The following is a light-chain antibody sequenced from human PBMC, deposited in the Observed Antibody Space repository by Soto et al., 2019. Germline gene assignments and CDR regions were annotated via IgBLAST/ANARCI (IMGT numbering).Light chain of an antibody. J-gene: IGKJ5*01. CDR2: GAS. Sequence: EIVFKQSPCTLSLSQLERSTLSCRASQSVNRDYVAWYQQKRGQAPRLLIFGASSRAAGIPDRFSGSGSGTEFTLTISRLQSEDFAVYYCQQYSTSPFTFGQGTRVE. CDR3: QQYSTSPFT. CDR1: QSVNRDY. V-gene: IGKV3-20*01.